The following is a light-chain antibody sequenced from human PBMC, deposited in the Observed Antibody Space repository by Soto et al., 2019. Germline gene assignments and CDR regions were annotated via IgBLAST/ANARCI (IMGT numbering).Light chain of an antibody. J-gene: IGKJ1*01. CDR3: QQYNNWPQT. CDR2: GAS. Sequence: EIVMTQSPATLSLSPGDGATLSCRSSQSVSSNLAWYQQKPGQAPRLLIYGASTRATGIPARFSGSGSGTEFTLTISSLQSEDFAVYYCQQYNNWPQTFGQGTKVDI. CDR1: QSVSSN. V-gene: IGKV3-15*01.